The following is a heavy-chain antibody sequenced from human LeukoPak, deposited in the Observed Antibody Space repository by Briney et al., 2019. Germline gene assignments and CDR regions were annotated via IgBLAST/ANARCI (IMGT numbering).Heavy chain of an antibody. D-gene: IGHD1-1*01. Sequence: GGSLRLSCAASGFTFSSAGMNWFRQAPGRGLEWVGRIKGQTDGGATDSAAPVKGRFTISRDDSRNTLYLQMNSLNTEDTAVYYCTAPKLVLYGLDVWGQGTTVIVSS. CDR3: TAPKLVLYGLDV. CDR1: GFTFSSAG. CDR2: IKGQTDGGAT. V-gene: IGHV3-15*07. J-gene: IGHJ6*02.